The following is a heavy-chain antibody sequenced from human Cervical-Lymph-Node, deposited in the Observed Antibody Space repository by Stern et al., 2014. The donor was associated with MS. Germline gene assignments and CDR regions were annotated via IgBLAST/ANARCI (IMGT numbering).Heavy chain of an antibody. CDR2: ISSSSHYA. Sequence: VQLEESGGGLVSPGGSLRLSCVASGFTFSEYYMSWIRQSPGEGLEWISSISSSSHYATYADSVKGRFTVSRDNAKNSLYLQMSSLRAGDTAVYYCARLPIYYDILTGPLDYWGQGTRVAVSS. J-gene: IGHJ4*02. CDR1: GFTFSEYY. V-gene: IGHV3-11*06. CDR3: ARLPIYYDILTGPLDY. D-gene: IGHD3-9*01.